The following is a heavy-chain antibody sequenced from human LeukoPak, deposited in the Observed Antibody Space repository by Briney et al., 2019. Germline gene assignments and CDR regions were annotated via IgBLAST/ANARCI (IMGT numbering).Heavy chain of an antibody. CDR1: GYTFTGYY. J-gene: IGHJ5*02. V-gene: IGHV1-2*02. D-gene: IGHD2-2*01. Sequence: ASVKVSCKASGYTFTGYYMHWVRQAPGQGLEWMGWIKPNNGGTNYAQKFQGRVTMTRDTSVSTAYMELSRLRSDDTAVYYCARARGDIVVVPAAIWFDPWGQGTLVTVSS. CDR3: ARARGDIVVVPAAIWFDP. CDR2: IKPNNGGT.